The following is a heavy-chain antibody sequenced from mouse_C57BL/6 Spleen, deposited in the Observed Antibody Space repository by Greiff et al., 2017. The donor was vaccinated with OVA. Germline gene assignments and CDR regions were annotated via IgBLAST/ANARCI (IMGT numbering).Heavy chain of an antibody. D-gene: IGHD4-1*01. CDR1: GYSITSDY. CDR2: ISSSGST. Sequence: EVQLQESGPGLAKPSQTLSLTCSVTGYSITSDYWNWIRKFPGNKLEYMGHISSSGSTYYNHSLTSRISISRDTSKNQYYLQWNAVTTEDTTTYYCARSPLGRDYFDDWGQGTTLTVSS. CDR3: ARSPLGRDYFDD. J-gene: IGHJ2*01. V-gene: IGHV3-8*01.